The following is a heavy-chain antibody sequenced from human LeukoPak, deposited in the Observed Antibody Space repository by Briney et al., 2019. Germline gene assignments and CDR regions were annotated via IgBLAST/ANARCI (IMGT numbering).Heavy chain of an antibody. CDR3: ARIGHCTSTSCYDPAYYYYYGMDV. CDR1: GFTASNNY. CDR2: IYSGGTT. Sequence: GGSLRLSCAASGFTASNNYMSWVRQAPGKGLEWVSVIYSGGTTYYTDSVKGRFAISRHNSRNTLYLQMNSLRAEDTAVYYCARIGHCTSTSCYDPAYYYYYGMDVWGQGTTVTVSS. V-gene: IGHV3-53*04. J-gene: IGHJ6*02. D-gene: IGHD2-2*01.